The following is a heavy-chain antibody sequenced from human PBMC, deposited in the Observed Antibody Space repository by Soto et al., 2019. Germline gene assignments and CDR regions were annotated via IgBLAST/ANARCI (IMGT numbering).Heavy chain of an antibody. CDR3: ARDVVVVAATPFSFWFDP. CDR2: IWYDGSNK. Sequence: GGSLRLSCAASGFTFSSYGMHWVRQAPGKGLEWVAVIWYDGSNKYYADSVKGRFTISRDNSKNTLYLQMNSLRAEDTAVYYCARDVVVVAATPFSFWFDPWGQGTLVTVSS. J-gene: IGHJ5*02. V-gene: IGHV3-33*01. D-gene: IGHD2-15*01. CDR1: GFTFSSYG.